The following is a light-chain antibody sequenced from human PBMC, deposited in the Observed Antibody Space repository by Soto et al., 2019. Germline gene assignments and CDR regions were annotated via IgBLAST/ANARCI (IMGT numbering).Light chain of an antibody. CDR2: DAT. Sequence: DIQMTQSPSTLSASVGDRVTITCRASQSVSSWLAWYQQKPGKAPKLLIYDATSLEGGVPSRFSGSGSGTEVTPPISGRRPDDFAVYYCQQYNTYPGTFGQGTRVEI. J-gene: IGKJ1*01. V-gene: IGKV1-5*01. CDR3: QQYNTYPGT. CDR1: QSVSSW.